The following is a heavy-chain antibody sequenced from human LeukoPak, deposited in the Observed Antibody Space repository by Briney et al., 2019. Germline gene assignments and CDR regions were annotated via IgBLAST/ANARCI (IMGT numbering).Heavy chain of an antibody. J-gene: IGHJ6*02. V-gene: IGHV3-49*04. CDR2: IRSNAYSGTT. CDR3: SRGPIQLWVHNGMDV. D-gene: IGHD5-18*01. CDR1: GFTVGDHA. Sequence: GGSLRLSCTTSGFTVGDHAMSWVCQAPGKGLEWVGFIRSNAYSGTTEYAESVKGRFTISRDDSKSVVYLQMNSLKSEDTAVYYCSRGPIQLWVHNGMDVWGQGTTVTVSS.